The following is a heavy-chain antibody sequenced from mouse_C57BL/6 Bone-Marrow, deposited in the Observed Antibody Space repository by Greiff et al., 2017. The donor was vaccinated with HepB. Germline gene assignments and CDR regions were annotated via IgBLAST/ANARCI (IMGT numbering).Heavy chain of an antibody. CDR1: GYTFTSYW. CDR2: IDPNSGGT. D-gene: IGHD2-4*01. Sequence: QVHVKQPGAELVKPGASVKLSCKASGYTFTSYWMHWVKQRPGRGLEWIGRIDPNSGGTKYKEKFKSKATLTVDKPASTAYMQLSSLTSEDSAVYYCARRVYYDYDVNRAWFAYWGQGTLVTVSA. CDR3: ARRVYYDYDVNRAWFAY. J-gene: IGHJ3*01. V-gene: IGHV1-72*01.